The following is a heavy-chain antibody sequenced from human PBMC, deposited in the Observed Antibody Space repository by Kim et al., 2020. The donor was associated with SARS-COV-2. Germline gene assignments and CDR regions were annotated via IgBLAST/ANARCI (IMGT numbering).Heavy chain of an antibody. D-gene: IGHD1-1*01. Sequence: GGSLRLSCAASGFPFSNSDIHWVRQAPGKGLEWVAIVSYDGNRRSYSDPVNGRFIVSRDNSKKTAYLEMNRLSIADAAVYFCARGLSGTGFDYWGQGTQV. CDR1: GFPFSNSD. CDR3: ARGLSGTGFDY. J-gene: IGHJ4*02. V-gene: IGHV3-33*05. CDR2: VSYDGNRR.